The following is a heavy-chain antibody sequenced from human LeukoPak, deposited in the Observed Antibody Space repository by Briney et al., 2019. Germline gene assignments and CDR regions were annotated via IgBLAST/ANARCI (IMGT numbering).Heavy chain of an antibody. J-gene: IGHJ3*02. CDR3: VRDLAYAFDI. CDR2: IRSSSS. Sequence: GGSLRLSCAASGFSFSLFSFNWVRQAPGKGLEWLSYIRSSSSFADSVKGRFIISRDNAKNSLFLQMNSLRAEDTAVYYCVRDLAYAFDIWGQGTMVTVSS. V-gene: IGHV3-48*01. CDR1: GFSFSLFS.